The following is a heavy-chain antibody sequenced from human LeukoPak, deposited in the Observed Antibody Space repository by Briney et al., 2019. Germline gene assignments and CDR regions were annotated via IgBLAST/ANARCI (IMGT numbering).Heavy chain of an antibody. CDR1: GFTFSSYW. J-gene: IGHJ4*02. D-gene: IGHD2/OR15-2a*01. V-gene: IGHV3-74*01. CDR3: ARGRIIRGYFDY. Sequence: PAGSLRLSCAASGFTFSSYWMHWVRQAPGKGLVRVSRINSDGSSTSYADSVKGRFTTSRDNAKNTLYLQMNSLRAEDTALYYCARGRIIRGYFDYWGQGTLVTVSS. CDR2: INSDGSST.